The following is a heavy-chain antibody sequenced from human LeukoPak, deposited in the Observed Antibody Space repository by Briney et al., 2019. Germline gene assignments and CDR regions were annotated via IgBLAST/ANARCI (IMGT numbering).Heavy chain of an antibody. CDR2: IYYSGST. D-gene: IGHD5-12*01. CDR3: ARGPRWLRSGIDY. Sequence: SETLSLTCTVSGGSISSSSYYWGWIRQPPGKGLEWIGSIYYSGSTYYNPSLKSRVTISVDTSKNQFSLKPSSVTAADTAVYYCARGPRWLRSGIDYWGQGTLVTVSS. V-gene: IGHV4-39*07. CDR1: GGSISSSSYY. J-gene: IGHJ4*02.